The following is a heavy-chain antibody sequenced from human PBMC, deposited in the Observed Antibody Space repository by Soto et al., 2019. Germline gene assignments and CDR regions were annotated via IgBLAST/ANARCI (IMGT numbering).Heavy chain of an antibody. Sequence: SETLSLTCTVSGGSIRGSDYYWNWIRQPPGKGLEWIGNIHYSGSTHYTPSLQSRVTISLDTSKNQFSLNANSVTPADTAVYYCTGITWFRGMDVWGQGTPVTVS. V-gene: IGHV4-30-4*01. CDR2: IHYSGST. J-gene: IGHJ6*02. D-gene: IGHD3-10*01. CDR1: GGSIRGSDYY. CDR3: TGITWFRGMDV.